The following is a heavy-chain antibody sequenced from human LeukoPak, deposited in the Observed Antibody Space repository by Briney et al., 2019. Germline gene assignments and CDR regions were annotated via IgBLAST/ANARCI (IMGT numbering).Heavy chain of an antibody. Sequence: SETLSLTCGVSGGSISTTNWWTWVRQPPGEGLEWIGEVHLSGRTHYNPSLESRVTMSVDMSENHISLRLTSVTAADTAVYYCARLAAAVRAFDYWGQGTLVTVSS. V-gene: IGHV4-4*02. J-gene: IGHJ4*02. D-gene: IGHD6-13*01. CDR2: VHLSGRT. CDR3: ARLAAAVRAFDY. CDR1: GGSISTTNW.